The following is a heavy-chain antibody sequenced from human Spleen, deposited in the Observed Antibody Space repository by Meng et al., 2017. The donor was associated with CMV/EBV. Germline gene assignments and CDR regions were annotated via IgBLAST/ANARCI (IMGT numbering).Heavy chain of an antibody. D-gene: IGHD2-2*01. J-gene: IGHJ3*02. Sequence: GGSLRLSCAASGFTFSSYWMSWVRQAPGKGLEWVANIKQDGSEKYYVDSVKGRFTISRDNAKNSLYLQMNSLRAEDTAVYYCARYGYCSSTNCYSAGGAFDIWGQGTMVTVSS. CDR1: GFTFSSYW. CDR2: IKQDGSEK. CDR3: ARYGYCSSTNCYSAGGAFDI. V-gene: IGHV3-7*01.